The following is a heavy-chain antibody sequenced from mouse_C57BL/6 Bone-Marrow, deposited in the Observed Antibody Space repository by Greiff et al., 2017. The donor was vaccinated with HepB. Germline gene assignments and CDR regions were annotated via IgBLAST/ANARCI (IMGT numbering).Heavy chain of an antibody. CDR2: IDPENGDT. Sequence: VQLKQSGAELVRPGASVKLSCTASGFNIKDDYMHWVKQRPEQGLEWIGWIDPENGDTEYASKFQGKATITADTSSNTAYLQLSSLTSEDTAVYYCTTAIYYGNSGGQGTTLTVSS. J-gene: IGHJ2*01. D-gene: IGHD2-1*01. CDR1: GFNIKDDY. V-gene: IGHV14-4*01. CDR3: TTAIYYGNS.